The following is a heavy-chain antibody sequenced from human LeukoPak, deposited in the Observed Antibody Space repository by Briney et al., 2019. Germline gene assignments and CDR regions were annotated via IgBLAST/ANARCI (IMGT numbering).Heavy chain of an antibody. Sequence: GGSLRLSCAASGFSFRNAWMTWVRQAPGKGLEWVGRIKDKTDGGTTDYAAPAKGRFTISRDDSKNTLYLQMDSLKTEDTAVYYCTTGIQVVAATKLFDYWGQGTLVTVSS. D-gene: IGHD2-15*01. CDR3: TTGIQVVAATKLFDY. V-gene: IGHV3-15*01. CDR2: IKDKTDGGTT. J-gene: IGHJ4*02. CDR1: GFSFRNAW.